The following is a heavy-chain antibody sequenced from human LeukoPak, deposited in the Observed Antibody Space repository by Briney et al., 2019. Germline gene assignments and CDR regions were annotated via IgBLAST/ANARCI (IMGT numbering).Heavy chain of an antibody. Sequence: GGSLRLSCAASGFTFSSYWMSWVRQAPGKGLEWVANIKQNGSEKYYVDSVKGRFTISRDNAKNSLYLQMNSLRAEDTAVYYCARDWDIVVVPAATPGYWGQGTLVTVSS. CDR2: IKQNGSEK. CDR3: ARDWDIVVVPAATPGY. CDR1: GFTFSSYW. J-gene: IGHJ4*02. V-gene: IGHV3-7*01. D-gene: IGHD2-2*01.